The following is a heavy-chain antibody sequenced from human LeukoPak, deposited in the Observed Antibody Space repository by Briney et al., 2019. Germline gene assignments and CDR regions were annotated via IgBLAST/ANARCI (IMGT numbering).Heavy chain of an antibody. CDR2: IYSGGST. CDR1: GFTVSSNY. V-gene: IGHV3-66*02. J-gene: IGHJ4*02. Sequence: GGSLRLSCAASGFTVSSNYMSWVRQAPGKGLEWVSVIYSGGSTYYADSVKGRFTISGDNSKNTLYLQMNSLRAEDTAVYYCARDPGYCSSTSCYYFDYWGQGTLVTVSS. CDR3: ARDPGYCSSTSCYYFDY. D-gene: IGHD2-2*01.